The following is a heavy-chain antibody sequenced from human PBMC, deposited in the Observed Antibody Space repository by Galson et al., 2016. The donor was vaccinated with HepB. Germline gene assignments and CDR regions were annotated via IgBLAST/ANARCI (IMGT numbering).Heavy chain of an antibody. CDR2: IWHDGSSK. D-gene: IGHD3-10*01. CDR3: ARDLWPRSYYYGSGSYYPTLDY. CDR1: GFTFSSYG. Sequence: SLRLSCAASGFTFSSYGMHWGRQAPGKGLEWVAVIWHDGSSKYYADSVKGRFTISRANSKNMLYLQMNSLRAEDTALYYCARDLWPRSYYYGSGSYYPTLDYWGQGTLVTVSS. V-gene: IGHV3-33*01. J-gene: IGHJ4*02.